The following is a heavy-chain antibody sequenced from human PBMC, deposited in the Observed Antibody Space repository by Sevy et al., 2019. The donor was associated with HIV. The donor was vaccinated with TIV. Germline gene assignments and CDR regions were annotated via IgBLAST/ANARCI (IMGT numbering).Heavy chain of an antibody. CDR2: IRSKAYGGTT. Sequence: GGSLRLSCTASGFTFGDYAMSWFRHAPGKGLEWVGFIRSKAYGGTTEYAASVKGRFTISRDDSKSIAYLQMNSLKTEDTAVYYCTRDRLSMVRGVQIYFDYWGQGTLVTVSS. CDR3: TRDRLSMVRGVQIYFDY. V-gene: IGHV3-49*03. D-gene: IGHD3-10*01. CDR1: GFTFGDYA. J-gene: IGHJ4*02.